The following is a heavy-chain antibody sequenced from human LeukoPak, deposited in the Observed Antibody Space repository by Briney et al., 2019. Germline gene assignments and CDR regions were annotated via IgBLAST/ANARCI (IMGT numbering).Heavy chain of an antibody. V-gene: IGHV4-59*08. CDR3: ARDSGYALAYGMDV. J-gene: IGHJ6*02. D-gene: IGHD5-12*01. CDR2: LYYSGST. CDR1: GGSISSYY. Sequence: SVTLSLPCTVSGGSISSYYWRWIRQPPGKGLEWIGYLYYSGSTNYNPSLKSRVTISVDTSKNQFSLKLSSVTAADTAVYYCARDSGYALAYGMDVWGQGTTVTVSS.